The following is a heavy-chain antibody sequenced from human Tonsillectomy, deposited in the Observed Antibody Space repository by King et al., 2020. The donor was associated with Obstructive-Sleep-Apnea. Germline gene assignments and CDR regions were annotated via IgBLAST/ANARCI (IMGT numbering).Heavy chain of an antibody. Sequence: QLQESGPGLVKPSETLSLTCTVSGGSISSSSYYWGWIRQPPGKGLEWIGSIYYSGSTYYNPSLKSRVTISVDTSKNQFSLKLSSVTAADTAVYYCARDRTYCYDNKGGGIGYWGQGTQVTVSS. CDR3: ARDRTYCYDNKGGGIGY. CDR1: GGSISSSSYY. D-gene: IGHD3-22*01. CDR2: IYYSGST. V-gene: IGHV4-39*07. J-gene: IGHJ4*02.